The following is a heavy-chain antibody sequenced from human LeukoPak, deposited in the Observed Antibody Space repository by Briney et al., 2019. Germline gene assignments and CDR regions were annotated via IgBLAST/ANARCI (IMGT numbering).Heavy chain of an antibody. V-gene: IGHV4-34*01. D-gene: IGHD2-2*01. CDR3: ARNIDVPAANWFDP. CDR2: INHSGST. CDR1: GGSFSGYY. Sequence: SETLSLTRAVYGGSFSGYYWSWIRQPPGKGLEWIGEINHSGSTNYNPSLKSRVTISVDTSKNQFSLKLSSVTAADTAVYYCARNIDVPAANWFDPWGQGTLVTVSS. J-gene: IGHJ5*02.